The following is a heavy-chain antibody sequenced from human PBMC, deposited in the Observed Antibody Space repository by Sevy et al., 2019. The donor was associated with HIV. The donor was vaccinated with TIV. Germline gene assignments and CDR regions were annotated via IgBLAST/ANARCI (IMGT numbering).Heavy chain of an antibody. CDR3: ARETVSGYNL. Sequence: GGSLRLSCVASGFSVGSNYISWVRRAPGKGLEWVSAIYAGGNTYYADSVKVRFTISRDNSKNTVYLQMNSLRAEDTAVYYCARETVSGYNLWGQGTLVTVSS. J-gene: IGHJ4*01. CDR2: IYAGGNT. D-gene: IGHD5-12*01. V-gene: IGHV3-53*01. CDR1: GFSVGSNY.